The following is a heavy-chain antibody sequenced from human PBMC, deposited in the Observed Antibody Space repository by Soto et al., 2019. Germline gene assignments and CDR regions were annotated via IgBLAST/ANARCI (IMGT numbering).Heavy chain of an antibody. Sequence: ASVKVSCKASGYTFTSYGISWVRQAPGQGLEWMGWISAYNGNTNYAQKLRGRVTMTTDTSTSTAYMELRSLRSDDTAVYYCARKVGSGWWYNWFDPWGQGTLVTVSS. D-gene: IGHD6-19*01. V-gene: IGHV1-18*01. CDR2: ISAYNGNT. J-gene: IGHJ5*02. CDR1: GYTFTSYG. CDR3: ARKVGSGWWYNWFDP.